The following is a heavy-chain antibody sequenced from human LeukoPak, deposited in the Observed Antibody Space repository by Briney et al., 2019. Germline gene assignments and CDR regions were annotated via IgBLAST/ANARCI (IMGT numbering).Heavy chain of an antibody. CDR1: GYSFTSYW. Sequence: GESLKISCKGSGYSFTSYWIGWVRQMPGKGLEWMGIIYPGDSDTRYSPSFQGQVTISADKSISTAYLQWSSLKASDTAMYYCATIAADYYYGMDVWGQGTTVTVSS. D-gene: IGHD6-13*01. V-gene: IGHV5-51*01. CDR3: ATIAADYYYGMDV. CDR2: IYPGDSDT. J-gene: IGHJ6*02.